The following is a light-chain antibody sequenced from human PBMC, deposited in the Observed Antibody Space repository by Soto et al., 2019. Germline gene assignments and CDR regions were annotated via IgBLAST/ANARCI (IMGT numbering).Light chain of an antibody. CDR2: EVT. J-gene: IGLJ1*01. CDR1: SNDVGSYNF. V-gene: IGLV2-14*01. Sequence: QSVMTQPASVSGSTGQSITISCTGSSNDVGSYNFVSWYQQYPGKAPKLVIYEVTNRPSGVSHRFSGSKSGNTASLTISGLQADDEADYYCSSYTTSSTCVFGTGTKVTVL. CDR3: SSYTTSSTCV.